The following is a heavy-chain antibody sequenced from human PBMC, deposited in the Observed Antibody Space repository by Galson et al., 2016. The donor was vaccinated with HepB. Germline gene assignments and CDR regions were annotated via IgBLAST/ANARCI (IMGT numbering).Heavy chain of an antibody. CDR3: AREDIVATISDYYYGMDV. V-gene: IGHV3-64*01. CDR1: GFTFSSYV. Sequence: LRLSCAASGFTFSSYVMHWVRQGPGKGLEYVSSISSNGGSTYYANSVKGRFTISRDNSKNTLYLQMGSLRVEDMAVYYCAREDIVATISDYYYGMDVWGKGATVTVSS. J-gene: IGHJ6*04. CDR2: ISSNGGST. D-gene: IGHD5-12*01.